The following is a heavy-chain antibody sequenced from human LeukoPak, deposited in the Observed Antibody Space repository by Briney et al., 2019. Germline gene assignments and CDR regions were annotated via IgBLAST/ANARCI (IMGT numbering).Heavy chain of an antibody. Sequence: GGSLRLSCAASGFTFNTYWMSWVRQAPGKGLQWVANINQEESERYYVDSVKGRFTISRDNSKNTLYLQMNSLRAEDTAVYYCARAVAGTSFTNWGQGTLVTVSS. CDR1: GFTFNTYW. J-gene: IGHJ4*02. CDR2: INQEESER. CDR3: ARAVAGTSFTN. D-gene: IGHD6-19*01. V-gene: IGHV3-7*04.